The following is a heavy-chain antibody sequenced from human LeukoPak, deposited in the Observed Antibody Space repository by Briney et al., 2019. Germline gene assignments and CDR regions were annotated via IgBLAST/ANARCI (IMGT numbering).Heavy chain of an antibody. V-gene: IGHV5-51*01. CDR1: GYKFTYYW. Sequence: GESLQISCKASGYKFTYYWIGWVRQMPGKGLEWMGIIYPGDSDTRYSPSFQGQVTISADKSISTAYLQWSSLKASDTAMYYCARCIAAAGTSYYMDVWGKGTTVTVSS. D-gene: IGHD6-13*01. CDR2: IYPGDSDT. J-gene: IGHJ6*03. CDR3: ARCIAAAGTSYYMDV.